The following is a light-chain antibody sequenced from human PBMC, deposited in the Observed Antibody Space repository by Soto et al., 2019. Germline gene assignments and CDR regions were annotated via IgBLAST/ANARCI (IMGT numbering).Light chain of an antibody. CDR1: QSVSINS. Sequence: EVVLTQSPDTLPLSSGERATLSCRASQSVSINSLVWYQQKPGQAPRLLIYGASNRATGIPDRFSASGSGTDFTLTISRLEPEDFAMYYCQQYSSSWYTFGQGTKVEVK. V-gene: IGKV3-20*01. CDR3: QQYSSSWYT. J-gene: IGKJ2*01. CDR2: GAS.